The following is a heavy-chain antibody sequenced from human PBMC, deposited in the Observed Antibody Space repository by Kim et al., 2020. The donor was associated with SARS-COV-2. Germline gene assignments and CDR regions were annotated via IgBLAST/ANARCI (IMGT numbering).Heavy chain of an antibody. V-gene: IGHV3-64D*06. CDR3: VKNWNSDH. CDR2: GGST. Sequence: GGSTYYADSVQGRFTISRDNPKNTLYLQMSSLRAEDTAVYYCVKNWNSDHWGQGTLVTVSS. D-gene: IGHD1-7*01. J-gene: IGHJ5*02.